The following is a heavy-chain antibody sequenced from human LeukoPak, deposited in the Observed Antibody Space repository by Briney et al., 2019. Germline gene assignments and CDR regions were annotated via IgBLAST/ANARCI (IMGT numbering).Heavy chain of an antibody. CDR1: GGSISSGGYY. J-gene: IGHJ2*01. CDR3: ARHRNSPYDFWSGYHYWYFDL. V-gene: IGHV4-61*08. CDR2: IYYSGST. Sequence: SETLSLTCTVSGGSISSGGYYWSWIRQHPGKGLEWIGYIYYSGSTNYNPSLKSRVTISVDTSKNQFSLKLSSVTAADTAVYYCARHRNSPYDFWSGYHYWYFDLWGRGTLVTVSS. D-gene: IGHD3-3*01.